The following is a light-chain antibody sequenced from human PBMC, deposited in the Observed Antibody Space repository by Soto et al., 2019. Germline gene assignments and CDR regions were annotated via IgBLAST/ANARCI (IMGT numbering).Light chain of an antibody. J-gene: IGLJ2*01. Sequence: SYELTQAPSVSVAPGQTARLTCAGNNTGSKSVHWYQQRPGQAPVLVVYDDSGRPSGIPERFSGTNSGSTATLTISRVEGGDEADYFCQVWDISSDHVVFGGGTKVTVL. CDR2: DDS. CDR3: QVWDISSDHVV. CDR1: NTGSKS. V-gene: IGLV3-21*02.